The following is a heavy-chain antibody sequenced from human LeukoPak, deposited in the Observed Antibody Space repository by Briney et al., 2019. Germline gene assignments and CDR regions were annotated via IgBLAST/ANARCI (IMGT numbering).Heavy chain of an antibody. J-gene: IGHJ1*01. CDR2: IYNGGST. Sequence: SETLSLTCTVSGGSISTYYWSWIRKPPGKGLEWIGHIYNGGSTNYSPSLKSRVTISVDTSKNQFSLKLSSVTAADTAVYYCARGGYDILTGYTEYFQHWGQGTLVTVSS. CDR1: GGSISTYY. V-gene: IGHV4-59*01. CDR3: ARGGYDILTGYTEYFQH. D-gene: IGHD3-9*01.